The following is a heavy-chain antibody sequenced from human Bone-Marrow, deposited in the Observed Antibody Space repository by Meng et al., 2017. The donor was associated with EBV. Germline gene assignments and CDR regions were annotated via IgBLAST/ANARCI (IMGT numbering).Heavy chain of an antibody. V-gene: IGHV2-5*02. J-gene: IGHJ5*02. CDR1: GISLRTSGVG. CDR2: IYWDDDT. Sequence: IPFKESGPTRVKPTQPLTLPCPPSGISLRTSGVGVGWIRPPPGKALEWLALIYWDDDTRYSPSLKSRLTITKDTSKNQVVLTMTNMDPVDTATYYCAHSLEAAAGVAWGQGTLVTVSS. D-gene: IGHD6-13*01. CDR3: AHSLEAAAGVA.